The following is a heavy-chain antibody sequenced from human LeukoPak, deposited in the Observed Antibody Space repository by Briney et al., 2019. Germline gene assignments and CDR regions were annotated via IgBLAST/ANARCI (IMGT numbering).Heavy chain of an antibody. CDR3: ARVPYYYDSSGYRGGYYYYYGMDV. CDR2: ISSSSSYI. V-gene: IGHV3-21*01. D-gene: IGHD3-22*01. J-gene: IGHJ6*02. Sequence: GGSLRLSCAASGFTFSSYAMSWVRQAPGKGLEWVSSISSSSSYIYYADSVKGRFTISRDNAKNPLYLQMNSLRAEDTAVYYCARVPYYYDSSGYRGGYYYYYGMDVWGQGTTVTVSS. CDR1: GFTFSSYA.